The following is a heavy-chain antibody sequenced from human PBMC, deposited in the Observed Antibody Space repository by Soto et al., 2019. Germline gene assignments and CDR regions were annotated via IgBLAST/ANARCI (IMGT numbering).Heavy chain of an antibody. Sequence: QVQLQESGPGLVKPSETLSLTCTVSGGSISSYYWSWIRQPPGKGLEWIGYIYYSGSTNYNPSLKSRVTISVDTSKNQFSLKLSSVTAADTAVYYCARGVLVDTAMVFGYWGQGTLVTVSS. CDR2: IYYSGST. D-gene: IGHD5-18*01. CDR1: GGSISSYY. V-gene: IGHV4-59*01. CDR3: ARGVLVDTAMVFGY. J-gene: IGHJ4*02.